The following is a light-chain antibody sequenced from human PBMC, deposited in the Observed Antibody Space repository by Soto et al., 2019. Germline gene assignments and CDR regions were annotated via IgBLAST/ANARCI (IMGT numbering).Light chain of an antibody. CDR1: QSVSSY. J-gene: IGKJ1*01. CDR3: QHYGSSRT. CDR2: GAS. V-gene: IGKV3-20*01. Sequence: EIVLTHSPATLSLSPWEIATLSCRASQSVSSYLAWYQQKPGQAPRLLIYGASSRATGIPDRFSGSGSGPDFTLTISRLEPEDFAVYFCQHYGSSRTFGQGTKVDIK.